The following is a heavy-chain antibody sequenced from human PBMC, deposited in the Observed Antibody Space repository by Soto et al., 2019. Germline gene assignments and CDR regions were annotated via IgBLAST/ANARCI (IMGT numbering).Heavy chain of an antibody. D-gene: IGHD6-19*01. V-gene: IGHV3-73*01. CDR3: TREYSSGWYEKYYFDY. Sequence: GGSLRLSCAVSGFTFSGSAMHWVRQASGKGLEWVGRIRSKANSYATAYAASVKGRFTISRDDSKNTAYLQMNGLKTEDTAVYYCTREYSSGWYEKYYFDYWGQGTLVTVSS. CDR2: IRSKANSYAT. J-gene: IGHJ4*02. CDR1: GFTFSGSA.